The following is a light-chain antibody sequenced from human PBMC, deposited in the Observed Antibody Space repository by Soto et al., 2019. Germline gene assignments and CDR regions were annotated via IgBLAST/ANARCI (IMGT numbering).Light chain of an antibody. Sequence: DIVMTQSPDSLAVSLGERATINCKSSQSVLYSSNNKNYLAWYQQKPGQPPKLLIYWASTRESGVPDRFSGSGSGKDFPLTISSLQAEDVAVYYCQQYYSTPRTFGQGTKVEIK. CDR2: WAS. V-gene: IGKV4-1*01. J-gene: IGKJ1*01. CDR3: QQYYSTPRT. CDR1: QSVLYSSNNKNY.